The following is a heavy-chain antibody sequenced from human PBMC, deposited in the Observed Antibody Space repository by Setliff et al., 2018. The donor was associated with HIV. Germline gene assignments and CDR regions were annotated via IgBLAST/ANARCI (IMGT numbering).Heavy chain of an antibody. Sequence: ASVKVSCKVSGYTFLSYGISWVRQAPGQGLEWMGWISTYNRDTNSAQKFEDRLSLSTNSSTSTAYMELRSLRSEDTAVYYCARGSSWYWGYYYGMDVWGQGTTVTSP. CDR2: ISTYNRDT. V-gene: IGHV1-18*01. CDR3: ARGSSWYWGYYYGMDV. J-gene: IGHJ6*02. CDR1: GYTFLSYG. D-gene: IGHD6-13*01.